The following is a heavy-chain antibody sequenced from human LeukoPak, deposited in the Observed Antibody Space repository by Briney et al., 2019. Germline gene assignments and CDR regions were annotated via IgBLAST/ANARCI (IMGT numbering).Heavy chain of an antibody. CDR1: GFTVSSNY. V-gene: IGHV3-66*02. J-gene: IGHJ4*02. D-gene: IGHD3-16*01. Sequence: GGSLRLSCAASGFTVSSNYMSWVRQAPGKGLEWVSVIYSGGSTYYADSVKGRFTISRDNPKNTLYLQMNSLRAEDTAVYYCARGASMITFGGELDYWGQGTLVTVSS. CDR2: IYSGGST. CDR3: ARGASMITFGGELDY.